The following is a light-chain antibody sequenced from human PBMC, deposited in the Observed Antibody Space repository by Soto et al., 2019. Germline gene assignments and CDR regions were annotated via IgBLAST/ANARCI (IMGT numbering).Light chain of an antibody. Sequence: EIVMTQSPDTLSVSPGERAPLSCRASQNVGRNGAWYQQRPGQAPRLLIHGTSTRAADIPARFSGSVSGTEFTLTINSLQPEEFVIYYCQQYNNWPPMSTFGQGTKLEMK. CDR1: QNVGRN. CDR3: QQYNNWPPMST. J-gene: IGKJ2*01. CDR2: GTS. V-gene: IGKV3-15*01.